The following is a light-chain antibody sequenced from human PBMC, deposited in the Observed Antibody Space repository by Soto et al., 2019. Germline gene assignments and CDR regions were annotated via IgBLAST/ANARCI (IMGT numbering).Light chain of an antibody. CDR3: QQYGSSGT. CDR2: GAS. J-gene: IGKJ1*01. CDR1: QSVSSY. Sequence: IVITRAPTTLSLSPRAGATLSCRASQSVSSYLAWYQQKPGQAPRLLIYGASSRATGIPDRFSGSGSGTDFTLTISRLEPEDFAVYYCQQYGSSGTFGQGTKVDIK. V-gene: IGKV3-20*01.